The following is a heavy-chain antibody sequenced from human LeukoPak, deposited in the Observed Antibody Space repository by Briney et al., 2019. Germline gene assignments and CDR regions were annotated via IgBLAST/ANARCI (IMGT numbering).Heavy chain of an antibody. CDR3: ARAVLWFGSYGP. CDR2: ISSSSSYI. D-gene: IGHD3-10*01. Sequence: GGSLRLSCAASGFTFSSYSMNWVRQAPGKGLEWVSSISSSSSYIYYADSVKGRFTISRDNAKNSLYLQMNSLRAEDTAVYYCARAVLWFGSYGPWGQGTLVTVSS. CDR1: GFTFSSYS. J-gene: IGHJ5*02. V-gene: IGHV3-21*01.